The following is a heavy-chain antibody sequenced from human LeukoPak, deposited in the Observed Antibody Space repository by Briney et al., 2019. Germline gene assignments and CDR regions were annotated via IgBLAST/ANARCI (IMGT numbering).Heavy chain of an antibody. CDR1: GFTLSSYS. CDR3: ARGRPIDY. Sequence: GGSLRLSCAASGFTLSSYSMNWVRQAPGKGLEWVSYISSSSRTIYYADSVKGRFTISRDNAKNSLYLQMNSLRAEDTAVYYCARGRPIDYWGQGTLVTVSS. CDR2: ISSSSRTI. V-gene: IGHV3-48*01. J-gene: IGHJ4*02.